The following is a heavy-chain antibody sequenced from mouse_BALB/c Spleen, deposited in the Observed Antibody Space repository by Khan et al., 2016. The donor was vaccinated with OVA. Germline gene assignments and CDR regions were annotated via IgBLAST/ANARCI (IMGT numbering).Heavy chain of an antibody. CDR3: RRHGYVAWFTY. CDR2: IDPFSGGT. D-gene: IGHD2-2*01. Sequence: VQLKQSGPELMKPGASVKISCKASGYSFTSYYIHWVIQSHGKSLKWIGYIDPFSGGTTYNQKFKGKATLTVDKSSNTAYIHLINLTSEDSAVYYCRRHGYVAWFTYWGQGTLVTVSA. V-gene: IGHV1S135*01. CDR1: GYSFTSYY. J-gene: IGHJ3*01.